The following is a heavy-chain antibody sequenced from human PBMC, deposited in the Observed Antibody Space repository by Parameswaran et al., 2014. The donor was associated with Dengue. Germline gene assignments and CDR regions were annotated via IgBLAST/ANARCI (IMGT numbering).Heavy chain of an antibody. CDR3: ARDMLGGSYYGDY. V-gene: IGHV3-48*02. D-gene: IGHD1-26*01. Sequence: VRQMPGKGLEWVSYISSSSSTIYYADSVKGRFTISRDNAKNSLYLQMNSLRDEDTAVYYCARDMLGGSYYGDYWGQGTLVTVSS. CDR2: ISSSSSTI. J-gene: IGHJ4*02.